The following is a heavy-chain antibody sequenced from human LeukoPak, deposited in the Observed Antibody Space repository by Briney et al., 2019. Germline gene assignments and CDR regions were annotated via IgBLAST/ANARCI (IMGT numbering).Heavy chain of an antibody. V-gene: IGHV3-23*01. Sequence: GGSLRLSCAASGFTFSSYAMIWVRQAPGKGLEWVSTISGSGDSPYYADFVKGRFTISRDNSKNTPYLQMKNLGAEDTAVYYCAKDGYCITTACSHYYYYMDVWGKGTTVTVSS. J-gene: IGHJ6*03. CDR1: GFTFSSYA. CDR3: AKDGYCITTACSHYYYYMDV. D-gene: IGHD2-2*01. CDR2: ISGSGDSP.